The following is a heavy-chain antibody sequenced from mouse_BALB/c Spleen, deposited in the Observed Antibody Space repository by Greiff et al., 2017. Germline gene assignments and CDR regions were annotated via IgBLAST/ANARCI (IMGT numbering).Heavy chain of an antibody. CDR1: GYTFTDYA. D-gene: IGHD1-1*01. J-gene: IGHJ4*01. Sequence: QVQLKESGAELVRPGVSVKISCKGSGYTFTDYAMHWVKQSHAKSLEWIGVISTYYGDASYNQKFKGKATMTVDKSSSTAYMELARLTSEDSAIYYCARRMGSSYYYAMDYWGQGTSVTVSS. CDR2: ISTYYGDA. V-gene: IGHV1S137*01. CDR3: ARRMGSSYYYAMDY.